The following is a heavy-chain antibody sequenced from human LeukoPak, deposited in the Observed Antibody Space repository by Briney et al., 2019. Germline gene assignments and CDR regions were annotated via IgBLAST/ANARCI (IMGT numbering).Heavy chain of an antibody. V-gene: IGHV3-23*01. CDR2: ISRSGGST. CDR1: GFTFSIYA. Sequence: PGGSLRLSCAASGFTFSIYAMSWVRHSPGKGREWGSAISRSGGSTYYAESVQGRFTISRDNSKNTLYLQMNSLRAEETPVYYCAKDLGGYGDAFDIWGQGTMVTVSS. CDR3: AKDLGGYGDAFDI. D-gene: IGHD6-25*01. J-gene: IGHJ3*02.